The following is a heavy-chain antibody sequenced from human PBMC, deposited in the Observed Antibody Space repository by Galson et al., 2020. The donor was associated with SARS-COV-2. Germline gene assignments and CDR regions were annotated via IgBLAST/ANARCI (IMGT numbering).Heavy chain of an antibody. Sequence: ASVKVSCKASGYTFTGYYMHWVRQAPGQGLEWMGWINPNSGGTNYAQKFQGRVTMTRDTSISTAYMELSRLSSVTAADTAVYYCAGFRFYFRHYYGLDVWGQGTTVTVSS. CDR1: GYTFTGYY. D-gene: IGHD1-26*01. CDR2: INPNSGGT. J-gene: IGHJ6*02. V-gene: IGHV1-2*02. CDR3: AGFRFYFRHYYGLDV.